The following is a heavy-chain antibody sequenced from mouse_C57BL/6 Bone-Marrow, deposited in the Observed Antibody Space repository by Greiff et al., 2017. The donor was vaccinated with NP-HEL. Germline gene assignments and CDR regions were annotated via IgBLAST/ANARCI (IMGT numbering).Heavy chain of an antibody. J-gene: IGHJ1*03. V-gene: IGHV1-15*01. D-gene: IGHD1-1*01. CDR3: TRYGSSHWYFDV. Sequence: VQLQQSGAELVRPGASVTLSCKASGYTFTDYEMHWVKQTPVHGLEWIGAIDPETGGTAYNQKFKGKAILTADESSSTAYMELRSLTSEDSAVYYCTRYGSSHWYFDVWGTGTTVTVSS. CDR1: GYTFTDYE. CDR2: IDPETGGT.